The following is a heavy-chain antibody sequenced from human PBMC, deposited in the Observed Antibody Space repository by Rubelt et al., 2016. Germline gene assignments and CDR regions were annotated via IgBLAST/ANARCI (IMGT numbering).Heavy chain of an antibody. V-gene: IGHV1-18*01. D-gene: IGHD6-6*01. Sequence: QVQLVQSGAEVKKPGASVKVSCKASGYTFTSYGISWVRQAPGQGLAWMGWISAYNGNTNYAQKLQGRVTMTTDTATSTVYMGLRSLRSDDTAVYYCARDRIRIAARQGWYFDRWGRGTLVTVSS. J-gene: IGHJ2*01. CDR2: ISAYNGNT. CDR3: ARDRIRIAARQGWYFDR. CDR1: GYTFTSYG.